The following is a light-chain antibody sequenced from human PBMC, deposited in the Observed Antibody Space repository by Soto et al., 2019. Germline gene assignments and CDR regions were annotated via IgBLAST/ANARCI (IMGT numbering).Light chain of an antibody. J-gene: IGLJ1*01. CDR3: SSHTSSSTGYV. CDR2: DVS. V-gene: IGLV2-14*01. CDR1: SSDVGGYNY. Sequence: QSALTQPASVSGSPGQSITISCTGTSSDVGGYNYVSWYQQHPGKAPKLMIYDVSNRPSGVSNRFFGSKSGNTASLTISGLQAEDEADYYCSSHTSSSTGYVFGTGTKLTVL.